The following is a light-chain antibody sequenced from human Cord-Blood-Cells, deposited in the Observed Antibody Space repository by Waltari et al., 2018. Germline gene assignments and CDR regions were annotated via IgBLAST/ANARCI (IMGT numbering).Light chain of an antibody. J-gene: IGKJ1*01. CDR1: QSVLSSSNNKNY. CDR2: WAS. Sequence: DIVMTQSPDSLAVSLGERATINCKSSQSVLSSSNNKNYLAWYQQKPGQPPKLLIYWASTRESGVPDRFSGSGPGTDFTLTISSLQAEDVAVYYCQQYYSTPWTFGQGTKVEIK. V-gene: IGKV4-1*01. CDR3: QQYYSTPWT.